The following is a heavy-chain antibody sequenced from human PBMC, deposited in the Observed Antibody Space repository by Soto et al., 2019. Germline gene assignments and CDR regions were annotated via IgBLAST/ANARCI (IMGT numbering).Heavy chain of an antibody. D-gene: IGHD6-13*01. CDR1: GYTFTSYG. Sequence: QVQLVQSGAEVKKPGASVKVSCKASGYTFTSYGISWVRQAPGQGLEWMGWISAYNGNTNIAPKLQGRVTMTTHTSTSTVYMELRSLRSDDTAVYYCARVPRGAWYSQSLYWGQGSLVTVST. CDR2: ISAYNGNT. V-gene: IGHV1-18*04. J-gene: IGHJ4*02. CDR3: ARVPRGAWYSQSLY.